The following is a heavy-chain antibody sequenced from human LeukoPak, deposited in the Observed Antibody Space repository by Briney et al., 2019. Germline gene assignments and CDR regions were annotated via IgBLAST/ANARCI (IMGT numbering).Heavy chain of an antibody. J-gene: IGHJ4*02. CDR2: IYSGNTT. CDR3: ARDIAGHSSSWPPD. CDR1: GFSVSSTY. Sequence: GGSLRLSCTASGFSVSSTYMSWVRQAPGKGLEWVSVIYSGNTTYYADSVKGRFTISRDNSKNTVYLQMNSLRAEDTAVYYCARDIAGHSSSWPPDWGQGTLVTVSS. D-gene: IGHD6-13*01. V-gene: IGHV3-66*01.